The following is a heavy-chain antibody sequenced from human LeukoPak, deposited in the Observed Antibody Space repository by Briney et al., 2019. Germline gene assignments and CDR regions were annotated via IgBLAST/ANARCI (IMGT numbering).Heavy chain of an antibody. D-gene: IGHD4-17*01. CDR1: GGSISSGGYS. Sequence: PSETLSLTCAVSGGSISSGGYSWSWIRQPPGKGLEWIGYIYHSGSTYYNPSLKSRVTISVDRSKNQFSLKLSSATAADTAVYYCARGNPTDNYGDYFDYWGQGTLVTVSS. CDR3: ARGNPTDNYGDYFDY. CDR2: IYHSGST. J-gene: IGHJ4*02. V-gene: IGHV4-30-2*01.